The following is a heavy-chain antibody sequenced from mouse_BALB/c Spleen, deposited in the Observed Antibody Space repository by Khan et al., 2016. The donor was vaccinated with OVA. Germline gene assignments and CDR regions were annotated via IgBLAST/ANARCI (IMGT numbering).Heavy chain of an antibody. CDR3: ARPPITTVVATSYWFFDV. D-gene: IGHD1-1*01. CDR2: ISNGGTYT. J-gene: IGHJ1*01. Sequence: EVKLVESGGDLVKPGGSLKLSCAASGFTFSSYAMSWVRQTPEKRLEWVATISNGGTYTSYPDSVKGRFTISRDNAKNTLDLQMSSLRSEDTAMYYCARPPITTVVATSYWFFDVWGAGTTVTVST. CDR1: GFTFSSYA. V-gene: IGHV5-9-3*01.